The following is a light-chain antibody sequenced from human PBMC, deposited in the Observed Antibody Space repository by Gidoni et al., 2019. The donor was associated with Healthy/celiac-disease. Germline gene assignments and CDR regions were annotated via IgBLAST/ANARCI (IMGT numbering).Light chain of an antibody. CDR2: GAS. J-gene: IGKJ1*01. V-gene: IGKV3D-20*02. CDR1: SSISSY. CDR3: QQCSNSIT. Sequence: TLFLSREGGATPSSGRDRSSISSYLAWYQQKPGQAPRLLIYGASNRATGIPDRFSGSGSGTDFTLTISRLEPEDFAVYYCQQCSNSITFGQGTKVEIK.